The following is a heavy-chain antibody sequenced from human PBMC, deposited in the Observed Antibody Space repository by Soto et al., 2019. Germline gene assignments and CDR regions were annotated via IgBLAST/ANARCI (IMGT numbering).Heavy chain of an antibody. J-gene: IGHJ4*01. CDR1: VGPLSDYS. CDR3: ARSFCTDTSCHIFDS. Sequence: SETLSLTCGVCVGPLSDYSWNWIRQSPGKGLEWIGQLKNSGSAYYNPSLRSRVTISADTSKNQFSLKLTSVTTADTAVYFCARSFCTDTSCHIFDSWGLGTLVTVSS. CDR2: LKNSGSA. V-gene: IGHV4-34*01. D-gene: IGHD2-2*01.